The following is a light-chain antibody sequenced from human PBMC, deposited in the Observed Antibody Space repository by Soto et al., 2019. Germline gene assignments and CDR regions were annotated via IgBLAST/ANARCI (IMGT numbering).Light chain of an antibody. CDR3: QQYDHLSWT. J-gene: IGKJ1*01. Sequence: DIQMTQSPSSLSASVGDRVTITCQASQDIGNYLNWYQQKPGKAPKLLIYDASYLEAGVPSRFSGSGSGTDFTFTISSLQPEDFATYYCQQYDHLSWTFGQGTKVEIK. V-gene: IGKV1-33*01. CDR1: QDIGNY. CDR2: DAS.